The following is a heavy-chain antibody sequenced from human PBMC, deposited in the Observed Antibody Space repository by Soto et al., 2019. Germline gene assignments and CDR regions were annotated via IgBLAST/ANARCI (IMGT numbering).Heavy chain of an antibody. D-gene: IGHD3-22*01. CDR2: IYYSGST. CDR1: GGSISSGGYY. V-gene: IGHV4-31*03. CDR3: ASGSSGYYYAFLDY. J-gene: IGHJ4*02. Sequence: QVQLQESGPGLVKPSQTLSLTCTVSGGSISSGGYYWSWIRQHPGKGLEWIGYIYYSGSTYYNPSLKSRVTXSVXTXMNQFSLKLSSLTAADTAVYYCASGSSGYYYAFLDYWGQGTLVTVSS.